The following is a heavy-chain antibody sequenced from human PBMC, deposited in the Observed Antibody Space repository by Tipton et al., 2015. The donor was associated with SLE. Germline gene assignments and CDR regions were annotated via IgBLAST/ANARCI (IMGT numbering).Heavy chain of an antibody. CDR2: INYSGST. D-gene: IGHD6-6*01. CDR3: ARATEYDQALKAFDY. V-gene: IGHV4-39*07. J-gene: IGHJ4*02. CDR1: GGSISSSSYY. Sequence: TLSLTCTVSGGSISSSSYYWGWIRQPPGKGLEWIGSINYSGSTFYNPSLKSRVTISVDTSKNQFSLKLSSVTAADTAVYYCARATEYDQALKAFDYWGQGTLVTVSS.